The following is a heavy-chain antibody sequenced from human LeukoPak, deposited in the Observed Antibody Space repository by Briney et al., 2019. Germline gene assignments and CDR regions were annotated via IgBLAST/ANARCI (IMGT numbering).Heavy chain of an antibody. J-gene: IGHJ3*02. CDR3: ARRASRDGYHSDAFDI. CDR2: IYYSGST. Sequence: ASETLSLTCTVSGGSISSYYWSWIRQPPGKGLEWIGYIYYSGSTNYNPSLKSRVTMSVDTSKNQFSLKLSSVTAADTAVYYCARRASRDGYHSDAFDIWGQGTMVTVSS. CDR1: GGSISSYY. D-gene: IGHD5-12*01. V-gene: IGHV4-59*08.